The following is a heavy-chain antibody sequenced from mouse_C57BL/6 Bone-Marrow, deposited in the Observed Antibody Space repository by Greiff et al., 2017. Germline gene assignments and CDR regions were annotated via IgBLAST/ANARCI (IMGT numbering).Heavy chain of an antibody. CDR3: ASYGSSLDD. CDR2: IDPYSGGA. J-gene: IGHJ2*01. V-gene: IGHV1-72*01. D-gene: IGHD1-1*01. Sequence: QVQLQQPGAELVKPGASVKLSCKASGYTFTSYWMHWVKQRPGRGLEWLGRIDPYSGGAKYNEKFKSKATLTVDKPSSTAYMQLSSLTSEDSAVYYCASYGSSLDDWGPGTTLTVSS. CDR1: GYTFTSYW.